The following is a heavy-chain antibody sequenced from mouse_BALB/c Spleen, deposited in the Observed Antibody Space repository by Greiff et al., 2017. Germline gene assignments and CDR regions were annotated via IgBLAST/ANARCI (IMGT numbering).Heavy chain of an antibody. D-gene: IGHD1-1*01. CDR2: INPYNDGT. Sequence: VQLQQSGPELVKPGASVKMSCKASGYTFTSYVMHWVKQKPGQGLEWIGYINPYNDGTKYNEKFKGKATLTTDKSSSTAYMQLSRLTSEDSAVYFCAREGVITTVVGGAWFAYWGQGTLVTVSA. J-gene: IGHJ3*01. CDR3: AREGVITTVVGGAWFAY. V-gene: IGHV1-14*01. CDR1: GYTFTSYV.